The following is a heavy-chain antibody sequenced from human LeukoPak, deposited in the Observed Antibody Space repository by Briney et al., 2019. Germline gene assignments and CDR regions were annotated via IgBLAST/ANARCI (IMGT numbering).Heavy chain of an antibody. CDR3: VKDCTWIQLWLPS. Sequence: GGSLRLSCAASGFTFSSYYMSWVRQAPGKGLEWISYISGSGSNTYYADSVKGRFTISRDNAKNSLFLQMTSLRAEDTGVYTCVKDCTWIQLWLPSWGQGTLVTVSS. V-gene: IGHV3-23*01. CDR1: GFTFSSYY. CDR2: ISGSGSNT. J-gene: IGHJ5*02. D-gene: IGHD5-18*01.